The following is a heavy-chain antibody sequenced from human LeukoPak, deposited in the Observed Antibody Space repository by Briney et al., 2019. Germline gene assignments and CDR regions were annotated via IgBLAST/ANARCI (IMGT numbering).Heavy chain of an antibody. CDR3: ARDGWPFDY. CDR2: IYYSGST. D-gene: IGHD6-19*01. V-gene: IGHV4-59*01. J-gene: IGHJ4*02. Sequence: SETLSLTCTVSGGSISSYYWSWIRQPPGEGLEWIGYIYYSGSTNYNPSLKSRVTISVDTSKNQFSLKLSSVTAADTAVYYCARDGWPFDYWGQGTLVTVSS. CDR1: GGSISSYY.